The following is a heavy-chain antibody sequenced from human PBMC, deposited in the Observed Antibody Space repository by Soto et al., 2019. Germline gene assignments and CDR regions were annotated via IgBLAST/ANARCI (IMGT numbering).Heavy chain of an antibody. J-gene: IGHJ3*02. Sequence: VQLVETGGGVVQPGRSLRLSCATPGFTFRNYGMHWVRQTPDKGLEWVSVIWYDGSNKYYGDYVKGRITISRDNSKNTLYLRMNGLRAEDTAVYYCAGDVACGGDSPLCAFDRWGQGTMVTVS. CDR1: GFTFRNYG. CDR2: IWYDGSNK. CDR3: AGDVACGGDSPLCAFDR. D-gene: IGHD2-21*02. V-gene: IGHV3-33*01.